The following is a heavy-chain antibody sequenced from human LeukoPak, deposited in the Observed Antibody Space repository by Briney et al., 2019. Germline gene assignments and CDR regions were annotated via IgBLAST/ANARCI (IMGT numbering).Heavy chain of an antibody. V-gene: IGHV4-34*01. J-gene: IGHJ6*02. CDR2: INHSGST. CDR3: ARSFLGGKKFTGYYYYGMDV. CDR1: GGSFSGYY. Sequence: SETLSLTCAVYGGSFSGYYWSWIRQPPGKGLEWIGEINHSGSTNYNPSLKSRVTISVDTSKNQFSLKLSSVTAADTAVYYCARSFLGGKKFTGYYYYGMDVWGQGTTVTVSS.